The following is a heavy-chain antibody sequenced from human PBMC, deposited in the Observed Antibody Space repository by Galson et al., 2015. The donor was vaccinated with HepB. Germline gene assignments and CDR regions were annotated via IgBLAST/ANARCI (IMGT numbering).Heavy chain of an antibody. CDR1: GFSLSTSGMC. CDR3: ARIRMGYDSSGFDY. CDR2: IDWDDDK. V-gene: IGHV2-70*01. D-gene: IGHD3-22*01. Sequence: GFSLSTSGMCVSWIRQPPGKALEWLALIDWDDDKYYSTSLKTRLTISKDTSKNQVVLTMTNMDPVDTATYYCARIRMGYDSSGFDYWGQGTLVTVSS. J-gene: IGHJ4*02.